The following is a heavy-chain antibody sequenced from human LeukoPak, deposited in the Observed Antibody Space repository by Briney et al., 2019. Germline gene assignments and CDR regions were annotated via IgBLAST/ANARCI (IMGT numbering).Heavy chain of an antibody. CDR3: AASQACFGDFVAFDY. CDR1: GYTFIDSY. J-gene: IGHJ4*02. CDR2: INLCSGAT. Sequence: ASVKDSRKASGYTFIDSYIHWVRQAPGQGLEWMGCINLCSGATNYAQKIQGRVTLTSETSISTAFIVLSNLVSDNTAVYCFAASQACFGDFVAFDYWGERALVTAS. D-gene: IGHD3-10*01. V-gene: IGHV1-2*02.